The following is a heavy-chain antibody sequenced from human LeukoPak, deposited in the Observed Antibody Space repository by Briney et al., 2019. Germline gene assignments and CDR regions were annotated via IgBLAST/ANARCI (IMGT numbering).Heavy chain of an antibody. CDR3: AREGGSIVVVPAAIYWFDP. D-gene: IGHD2-2*02. CDR2: IIPIFGTA. CDR1: GGTFSSYA. V-gene: IGHV1-69*13. J-gene: IGHJ5*02. Sequence: SVKVSCKASGGTFSSYAISWVRQAPGQGLEWMGGIIPIFGTANYAQKFQGRVTITADGSTSTAYMELSSLRSEDTAVYYCAREGGSIVVVPAAIYWFDPWGQGTLVTVSS.